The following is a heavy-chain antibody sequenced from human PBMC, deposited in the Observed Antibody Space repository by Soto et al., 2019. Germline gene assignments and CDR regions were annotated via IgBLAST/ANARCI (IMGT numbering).Heavy chain of an antibody. Sequence: GGSLRLSCLASGFSFNSFNMNWIRRAPGRGLEWVASITVSGDNIYYGDSVQGRFTISRDNSKRSVFLDMNRLRVEDTAVYYCARDLGLLQSLFDYWGQGTRVTVSS. CDR2: ITVSGDNI. CDR3: ARDLGLLQSLFDY. J-gene: IGHJ4*02. CDR1: GFSFNSFN. D-gene: IGHD1-1*01. V-gene: IGHV3-21*01.